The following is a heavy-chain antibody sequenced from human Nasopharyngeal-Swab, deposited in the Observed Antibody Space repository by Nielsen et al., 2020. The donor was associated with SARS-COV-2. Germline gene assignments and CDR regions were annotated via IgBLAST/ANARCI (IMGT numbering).Heavy chain of an antibody. CDR1: GFTFSNYG. CDR2: ISYDGSNK. CDR3: ARDYGDYGGMDY. V-gene: IGHV3-30*03. J-gene: IGHJ4*02. D-gene: IGHD4-17*01. Sequence: GESLKISCAASGFTFSNYGMHWVRQAPGKGLEWVAVISYDGSNKYYADSVKGRFTISRDNSKNTLYLQMNSLRAEDTAVYYCARDYGDYGGMDYWGQGTLVTVSS.